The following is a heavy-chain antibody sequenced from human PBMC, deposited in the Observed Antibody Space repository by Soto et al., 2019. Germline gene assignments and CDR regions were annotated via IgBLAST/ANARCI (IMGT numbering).Heavy chain of an antibody. V-gene: IGHV3-33*01. CDR1: GFTFSRYG. CDR2: IWYDGSNK. CDR3: AREGIAVAGTSWFDP. Sequence: GGTLRLSCAASGFTFSRYGMHWVRQAPGKGLEWVAVIWYDGSNKYYADSVKGRFTISRDNSKNTLYLQMNSLRAEDTAVYYCAREGIAVAGTSWFDPWGQGTLVTVSS. J-gene: IGHJ5*02. D-gene: IGHD6-19*01.